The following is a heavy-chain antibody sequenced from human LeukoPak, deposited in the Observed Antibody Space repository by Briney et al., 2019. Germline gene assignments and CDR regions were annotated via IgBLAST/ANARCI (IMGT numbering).Heavy chain of an antibody. J-gene: IGHJ4*02. Sequence: GGSLRLSCAVSGITLSNSGMSWVRQAPGKGLEWVAAISVSGGSTNYADSVKGRFTISRDNPKNTLYLQMNSLRAEDTAVYFCAKRGVVIRAVIIVGFHKEAYYFDYWGQGALVTVSS. CDR2: ISVSGGST. V-gene: IGHV3-23*01. D-gene: IGHD3-10*01. CDR3: AKRGVVIRAVIIVGFHKEAYYFDY. CDR1: GITLSNSG.